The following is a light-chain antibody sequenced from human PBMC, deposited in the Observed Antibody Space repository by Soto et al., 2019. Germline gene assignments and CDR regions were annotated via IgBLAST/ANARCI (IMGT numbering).Light chain of an antibody. CDR3: CSYAGSSTYV. J-gene: IGLJ1*01. CDR2: EGS. CDR1: GRDVGIYNL. V-gene: IGLV2-23*01. Sequence: SVLTQASSVSGAPGQSITISCTGTGRDVGIYNLVSWYKHHPGKAPKLMIYEGSKSSSGGSNRFSVSKSGYMALRTISILQAEDEADHYCCSYAGSSTYVFGTGTKVTVL.